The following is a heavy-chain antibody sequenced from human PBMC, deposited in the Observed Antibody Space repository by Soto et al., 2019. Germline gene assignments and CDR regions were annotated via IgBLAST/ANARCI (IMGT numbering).Heavy chain of an antibody. CDR3: AREKPYSSSWYHDY. Sequence: PGKGLEWIGEINHSGSTNYNPSLKSRVTISVDTSKNQFSLKLSSVTAADTAVYYCAREKPYSSSWYHDYWGQGTLVTVSS. CDR2: INHSGST. J-gene: IGHJ4*02. D-gene: IGHD6-13*01. V-gene: IGHV4-34*01.